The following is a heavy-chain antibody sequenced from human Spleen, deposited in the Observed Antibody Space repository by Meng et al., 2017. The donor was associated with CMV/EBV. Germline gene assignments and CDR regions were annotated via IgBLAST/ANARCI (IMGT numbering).Heavy chain of an antibody. Sequence: ASVKVSCKASGYTFDTHYIHWVRQAPGQGLEWMGWINPYSGGTNYAQRFQGRVTMTRHTSSKTAYMELNSLRSDDTAVYYCARSTYGSGSYFLSKWGQGTLVTVSS. J-gene: IGHJ4*02. CDR2: INPYSGGT. V-gene: IGHV1-2*02. CDR1: GYTFDTHY. D-gene: IGHD3-10*01. CDR3: ARSTYGSGSYFLSK.